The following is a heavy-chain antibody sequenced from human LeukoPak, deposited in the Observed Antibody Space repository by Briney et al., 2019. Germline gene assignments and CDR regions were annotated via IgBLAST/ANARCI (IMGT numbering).Heavy chain of an antibody. V-gene: IGHV4-34*01. D-gene: IGHD5-24*01. CDR1: GGSFSGYY. CDR3: ARVSQSYGYLNRGSRAFDI. CDR2: INHSGGT. Sequence: SETLSLTCAVYGGSFSGYYWSWIRQPPGKGLEWTGEINHSGGTNYNPSLKSRVTISVDTSKNQFSLKLSSVTAADTAVYYCARVSQSYGYLNRGSRAFDIWGQGTMVTVSS. J-gene: IGHJ3*02.